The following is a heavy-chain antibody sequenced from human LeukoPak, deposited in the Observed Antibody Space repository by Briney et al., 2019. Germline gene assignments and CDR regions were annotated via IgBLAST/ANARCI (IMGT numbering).Heavy chain of an antibody. V-gene: IGHV1-46*01. CDR2: INPSGGST. CDR3: ARASSYCSSTSCARRSSYYYMDV. J-gene: IGHJ6*03. D-gene: IGHD2-2*01. CDR1: GYTFTSYY. Sequence: ASVKVSCKASGYTFTSYYMHWVRQAPGQGLEWMGIINPSGGSTNYAQKFQGRVTITTDESTSTAYMELSSLRSEDTAVYYCARASSYCSSTSCARRSSYYYMDVWGKGTTVTVSS.